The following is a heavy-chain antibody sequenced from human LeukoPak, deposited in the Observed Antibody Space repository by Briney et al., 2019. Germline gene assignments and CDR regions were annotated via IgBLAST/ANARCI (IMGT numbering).Heavy chain of an antibody. CDR2: IYHSGST. CDR3: AAKVVPAAMEHFQH. CDR1: GGSISSGGYS. V-gene: IGHV4-30-2*01. Sequence: SETLSLTCAVSGGSISSGGYSWSWIRQPPGKGLEWIGYIYHSGSTYYNPSLKSRVTISVDTSKNQFSLKLSSVTAADTAVYYCAAKVVPAAMEHFQHWGQGTLVTVSS. J-gene: IGHJ1*01. D-gene: IGHD2-2*01.